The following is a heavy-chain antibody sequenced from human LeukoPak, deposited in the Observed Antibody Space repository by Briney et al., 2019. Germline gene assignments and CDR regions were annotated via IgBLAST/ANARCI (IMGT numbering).Heavy chain of an antibody. V-gene: IGHV4-59*08. D-gene: IGHD3-22*01. Sequence: SETLSLTCTVSGGSISSYYWSWIRQPPGKGLEWIGYIYYSGSTNYNPSLKSRVTISVDTSKNQFSLKLSSVTAADTAVYYCARRGGQKTAKTYYYDSSGENWFDPWGQGTLVTVSS. CDR1: GGSISSYY. CDR2: IYYSGST. J-gene: IGHJ5*02. CDR3: ARRGGQKTAKTYYYDSSGENWFDP.